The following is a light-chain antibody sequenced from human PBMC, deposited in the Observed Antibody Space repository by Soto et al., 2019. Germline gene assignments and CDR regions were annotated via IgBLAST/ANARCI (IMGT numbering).Light chain of an antibody. Sequence: QSVLTQPPSVSGAPGQRVTISCTGSSSNIGAGYDVHWYQQLPGTAPKLLIYGNSNRPSGVPDRFSGSKSGTSASLAITGLRAGDEADYYCQSYDSSLSGSVFGGGTKLPVL. V-gene: IGLV1-40*01. CDR3: QSYDSSLSGSV. CDR1: SSNIGAGYD. J-gene: IGLJ2*01. CDR2: GNS.